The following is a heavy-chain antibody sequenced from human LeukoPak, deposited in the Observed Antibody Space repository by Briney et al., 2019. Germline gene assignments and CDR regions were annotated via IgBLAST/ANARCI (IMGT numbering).Heavy chain of an antibody. D-gene: IGHD5-18*01. CDR1: GFTFSSYG. CDR2: ISYDGSNK. J-gene: IGHJ4*02. CDR3: AKCGYSYGIQCYFDY. Sequence: GGSLSLSCAASGFTFSSYGMHWVRQAPGKGLEWVAVISYDGSNKYYADSVKGRFTISRDNSKNTLYLQMNRLRAEDTAVYYWAKCGYSYGIQCYFDYWGQGTLVTVSS. V-gene: IGHV3-30*18.